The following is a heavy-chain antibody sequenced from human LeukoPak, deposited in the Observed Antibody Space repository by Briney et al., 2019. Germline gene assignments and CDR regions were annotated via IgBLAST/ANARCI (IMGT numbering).Heavy chain of an antibody. V-gene: IGHV4-39*07. J-gene: IGHJ4*02. Sequence: TPSETLSLTCTVSGGSISSSSYYWGWIRQPPGKGLEWIGSIYYSGSTHYNPSLKSRVTISVDTSKNQFSLKLSSVTAADTAVYYCARESPAANPRDYWGQGTLVTVSS. D-gene: IGHD2-2*01. CDR1: GGSISSSSYY. CDR3: ARESPAANPRDY. CDR2: IYYSGST.